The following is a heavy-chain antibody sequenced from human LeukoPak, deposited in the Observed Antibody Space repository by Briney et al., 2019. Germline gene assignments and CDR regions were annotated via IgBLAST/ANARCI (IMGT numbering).Heavy chain of an antibody. CDR2: INPSGGST. D-gene: IGHD3-9*01. Sequence: ASVTVSCKASGYTFTSYYMHWVRQAPGQGLEWMGLINPSGGSTSYAQNFQGRVTMTRDTSTSTVYMELSSLRSEDTAVYYCGGRPVGNAPGCYYYGMDVWGKGTTVTVSS. J-gene: IGHJ6*04. CDR3: GGRPVGNAPGCYYYGMDV. V-gene: IGHV1-46*01. CDR1: GYTFTSYY.